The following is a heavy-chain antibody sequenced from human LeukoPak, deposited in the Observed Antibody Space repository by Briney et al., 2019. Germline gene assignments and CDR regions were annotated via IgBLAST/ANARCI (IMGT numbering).Heavy chain of an antibody. CDR3: ARDLLRAYCGGDCYGSWFDP. V-gene: IGHV1-69*04. J-gene: IGHJ5*02. Sequence: SVKVSCKASGGTFSSYAISWVRQAPGQGLEWMGRIIPIFGIANYAQKFQGRVTITADKSTSTAYMELSSLRSEDTAVYYCARDLLRAYCGGDCYGSWFDPWGQGTLSPSPQ. D-gene: IGHD2-21*02. CDR1: GGTFSSYA. CDR2: IIPIFGIA.